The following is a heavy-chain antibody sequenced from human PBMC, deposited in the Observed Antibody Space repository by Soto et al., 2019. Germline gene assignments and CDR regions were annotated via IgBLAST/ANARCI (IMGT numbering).Heavy chain of an antibody. Sequence: SETLSLTCTVSGGSVTNSSYYWGWISQSPGKGLEWIGSVYYRGRSYSKSSVKSRVTISVDTSKNRFTLSLNSVTASDTAVYFCVSQRTTVPTQAHFDYWGPGALVTVSS. D-gene: IGHD4-17*01. V-gene: IGHV4-39*01. CDR1: GGSVTNSSYY. J-gene: IGHJ4*02. CDR2: VYYRGRS. CDR3: VSQRTTVPTQAHFDY.